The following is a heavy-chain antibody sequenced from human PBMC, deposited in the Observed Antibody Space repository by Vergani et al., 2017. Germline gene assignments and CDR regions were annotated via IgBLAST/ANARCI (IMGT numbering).Heavy chain of an antibody. D-gene: IGHD2-2*01. V-gene: IGHV4-31*03. CDR3: ARIPRGYCSSVICFPFDH. J-gene: IGHJ4*02. CDR1: AGSISSAGYF. CDR2: IYHSGSA. Sequence: QVQLQESGPGLVKPSQTLSLTCTVSAGSISSAGYFWSWIRQHPGKGLELIGYIYHSGSAYYNPSLESRVTMSVDTSKNQFSLNLNSVTASDTAVYYCARIPRGYCSSVICFPFDHWGQGSLVTVSS.